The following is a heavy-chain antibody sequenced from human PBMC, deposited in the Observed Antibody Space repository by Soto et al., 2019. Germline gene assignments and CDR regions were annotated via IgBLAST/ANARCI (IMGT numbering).Heavy chain of an antibody. Sequence: GSLRLSCAASGFTVSSNYMSWVRQAPGKGLEWVSVIYSGGSTYYADSVKGRFTISRDNSKNTLYLQMNSLRAEDTAVYYCARDVAAAGTLYYYYYGMDVWGQGTTVTVSS. CDR2: IYSGGST. J-gene: IGHJ6*02. V-gene: IGHV3-53*01. CDR3: ARDVAAAGTLYYYYYGMDV. CDR1: GFTVSSNY. D-gene: IGHD6-13*01.